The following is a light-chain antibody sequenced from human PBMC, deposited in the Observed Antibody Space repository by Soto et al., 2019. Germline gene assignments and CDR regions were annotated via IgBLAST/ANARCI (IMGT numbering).Light chain of an antibody. V-gene: IGLV2-14*01. CDR2: EVS. CDR1: SSDVGGYNY. Sequence: QSVLTQPASVSGSPGQSITISCTGTSSDVGGYNYVSWYQQHPGKAPKLMIYEVSNRPSGVSNRFSGSKSGNTASLTISGLQAEDGADYYCSSYISSSTLNVFGTRTKVTVL. CDR3: SSYISSSTLNV. J-gene: IGLJ1*01.